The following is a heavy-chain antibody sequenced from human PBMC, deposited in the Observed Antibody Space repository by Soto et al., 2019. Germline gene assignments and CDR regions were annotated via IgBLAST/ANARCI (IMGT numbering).Heavy chain of an antibody. J-gene: IGHJ6*02. Sequence: QVQLVQSGAEVKKPGASVTVSCKASGYTFTTYGVSWVRQAPGQGLEGLGWINGHNGNAKYAENLQGRVTMTTDTSSSTASRVLRSLRSDATAVYYCARMGDVPYYYYGMDVWGQGTTVTVSS. V-gene: IGHV1-18*01. CDR2: INGHNGNA. CDR3: ARMGDVPYYYYGMDV. D-gene: IGHD3-16*01. CDR1: GYTFTTYG.